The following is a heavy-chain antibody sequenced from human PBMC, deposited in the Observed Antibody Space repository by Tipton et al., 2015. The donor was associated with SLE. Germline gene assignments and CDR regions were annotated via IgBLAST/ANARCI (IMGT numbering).Heavy chain of an antibody. D-gene: IGHD6-19*01. V-gene: IGHV3-30*02. J-gene: IGHJ3*02. Sequence: SLRLSCAASGFTFSSYSMNWVRQAPGKGLEWVAYIRYDGTNKYYADSVKGRFTISRDSSKNNVYLEMDSLRPEDTAVYYCARGAKDTSGSRMAFDIWGQGTMVTVSS. CDR1: GFTFSSYS. CDR2: IRYDGTNK. CDR3: ARGAKDTSGSRMAFDI.